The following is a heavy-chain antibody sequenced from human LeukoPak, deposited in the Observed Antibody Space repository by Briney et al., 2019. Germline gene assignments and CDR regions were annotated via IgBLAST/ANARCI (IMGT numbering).Heavy chain of an antibody. V-gene: IGHV3-74*01. CDR1: GFIFSSYW. Sequence: PGGSLRLSCAASGFIFSSYWMHWVRQAPGKGPVWVSRIKSDGSSPSYADSVKGRFTISRDNAKNTVYLRMNSLRAEDTAVYYCAKDGHYSNFYFDYWGQGTLVTVSS. J-gene: IGHJ4*02. D-gene: IGHD4-11*01. CDR2: IKSDGSSP. CDR3: AKDGHYSNFYFDY.